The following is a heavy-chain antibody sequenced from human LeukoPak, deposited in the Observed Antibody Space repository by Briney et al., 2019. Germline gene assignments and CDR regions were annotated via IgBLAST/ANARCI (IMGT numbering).Heavy chain of an antibody. Sequence: GGSLRLSCAASGFTFSGSHMPWVRQASGKGLEWVGHIRSKANNYATAYGASVTGRSTISRDDSKNMAYLQMDSLKTEDTAIYFCSRQVDSVHDYWGRGILVTVSS. CDR2: IRSKANNYAT. CDR1: GFTFSGSH. D-gene: IGHD5-12*01. J-gene: IGHJ4*02. V-gene: IGHV3-73*01. CDR3: SRQVDSVHDY.